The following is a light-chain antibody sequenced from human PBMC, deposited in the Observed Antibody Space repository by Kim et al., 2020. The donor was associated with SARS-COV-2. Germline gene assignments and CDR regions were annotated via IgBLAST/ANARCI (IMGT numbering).Light chain of an antibody. Sequence: LGKEIMNRCQGGNLNRNYASSYQQKQRQAPVLVIYGKHNQRSAISHRFSGSSSGNTASLTITGAQPADDADYYCTPWHSSGVHVVFGGVTQLTFL. V-gene: IGLV3-19*01. CDR3: TPWHSSGVHVV. CDR1: NLNRNY. J-gene: IGLJ2*01. CDR2: GKH.